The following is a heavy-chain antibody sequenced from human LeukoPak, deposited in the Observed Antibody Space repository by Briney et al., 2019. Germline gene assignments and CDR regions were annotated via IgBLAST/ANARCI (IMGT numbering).Heavy chain of an antibody. CDR2: ISSSSSTI. V-gene: IGHV3-48*01. CDR1: GFTFSSYS. CDR3: AKDLRSVAAAGFDY. D-gene: IGHD6-13*01. J-gene: IGHJ4*02. Sequence: PGGSLRLSCAASGFTFSSYSMNWVRQAPGKGLEWVSYISSSSSTIYYADSVKGRFSISRDNSKNTLYLQMNSLRAEDTAVYYCAKDLRSVAAAGFDYWGQGTLVTVSS.